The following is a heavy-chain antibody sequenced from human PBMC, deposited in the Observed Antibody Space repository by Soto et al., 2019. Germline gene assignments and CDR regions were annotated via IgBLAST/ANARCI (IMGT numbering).Heavy chain of an antibody. Sequence: SVKVSCKASGGTFSSYAISWVRQAPGQGLEWMGGIIPIFGTANYAQKFQGRVTITADESTSTAYMELSSLRSEDTAVYYCARINWSGSSWYYFDYWGQGTLVTVSS. V-gene: IGHV1-69*13. D-gene: IGHD6-13*01. J-gene: IGHJ4*02. CDR3: ARINWSGSSWYYFDY. CDR1: GGTFSSYA. CDR2: IIPIFGTA.